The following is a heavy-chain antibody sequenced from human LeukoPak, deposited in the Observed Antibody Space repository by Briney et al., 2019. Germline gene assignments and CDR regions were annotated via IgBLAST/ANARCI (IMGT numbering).Heavy chain of an antibody. J-gene: IGHJ4*02. CDR3: ARVRGDYYFDY. CDR2: INQAGSEE. Sequence: GGSLRLSCAASGFTFRSYCMSWVRQAPGKGLEWVANINQAGSEEYYVDSVKGRFTISRDNAKNSLYLQVNSLRAEDTAVYHCARVRGDYYFDYWGQGTLVTVSS. V-gene: IGHV3-7*04. D-gene: IGHD3-10*01. CDR1: GFTFRSYC.